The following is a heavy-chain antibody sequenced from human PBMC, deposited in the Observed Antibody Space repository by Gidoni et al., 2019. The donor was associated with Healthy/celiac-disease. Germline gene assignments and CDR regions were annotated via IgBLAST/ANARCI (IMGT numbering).Heavy chain of an antibody. CDR3: ARDYYDSSGYYRNLGY. CDR1: GFTFSSYW. V-gene: IGHV3-74*01. J-gene: IGHJ4*02. Sequence: EVQLVESGGGLVQPGGSPRLSCAASGFTFSSYWMHWVRQAPGKGLVWVSRINSDGSSTSYADSVKGRFTISRDNAKNTLYLQMNSLRAEDTAVYYCARDYYDSSGYYRNLGYWGQGTLVTVSS. D-gene: IGHD3-22*01. CDR2: INSDGSST.